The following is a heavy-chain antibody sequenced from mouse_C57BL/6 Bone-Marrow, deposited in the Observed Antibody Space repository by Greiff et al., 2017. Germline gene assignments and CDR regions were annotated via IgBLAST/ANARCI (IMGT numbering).Heavy chain of an antibody. CDR3: TRGYYYGRNWFAY. V-gene: IGHV1-15*01. D-gene: IGHD1-1*01. CDR1: GYTFTDYE. J-gene: IGHJ3*01. Sequence: VQLQQSGAELVRPGASVTLSCKASGYTFTDYEMNWVKQTPVHGLEWIGAIDPENGGTAYNQQFKGKAILTADKSSSTAYMELRSLQSEDSAVYCCTRGYYYGRNWFAYWGQGTLVTGSA. CDR2: IDPENGGT.